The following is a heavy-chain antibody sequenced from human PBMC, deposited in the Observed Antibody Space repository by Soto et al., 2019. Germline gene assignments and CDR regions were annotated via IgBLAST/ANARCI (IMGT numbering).Heavy chain of an antibody. CDR1: GFTFDDYA. D-gene: IGHD1-1*01. CDR3: AQTTPSIHWFDP. CDR2: ISAGGGNT. Sequence: GGSLRLSCAASGFTFDDYAMHWVRQAPGKGLEWVSGISAGGGNTYYRDSVKGRFTISRDNSKNTLYLQMNSLRAEDTAVYFCAQTTPSIHWFDPWGQGTLVTVSS. V-gene: IGHV3-23*01. J-gene: IGHJ5*02.